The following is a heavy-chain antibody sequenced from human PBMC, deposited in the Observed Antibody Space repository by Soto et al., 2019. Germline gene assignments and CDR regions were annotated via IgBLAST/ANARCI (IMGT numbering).Heavy chain of an antibody. CDR3: ARGPDYGSFDY. V-gene: IGHV4-31*03. Sequence: SETLSLTCTVSGGSISSGGYYWSWIRQHPGKGLEWIGYIYYSGSTYYNQSLKSRVTISVDTSKNQFSLKLSSVTAADTAVYYCARGPDYGSFDYWGQGTLVTVSS. D-gene: IGHD4-17*01. CDR1: GGSISSGGYY. J-gene: IGHJ4*02. CDR2: IYYSGST.